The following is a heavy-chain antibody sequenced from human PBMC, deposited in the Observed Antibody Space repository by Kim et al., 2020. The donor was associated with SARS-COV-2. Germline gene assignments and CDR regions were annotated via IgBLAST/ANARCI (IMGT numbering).Heavy chain of an antibody. J-gene: IGHJ5*02. V-gene: IGHV4-39*01. CDR3: ARLRWELFPHPRGDWFDP. CDR2: IYYSGST. CDR1: GGSISSSSYY. D-gene: IGHD1-26*01. Sequence: SETLSLTCTVSGGSISSSSYYWGWIRQPPGKGLEWIGCIYYSGSTYYNPSLKSRVTISVDTSKNQFSLKLSSVTAADTAVYYCARLRWELFPHPRGDWFDPWGQGTLVTVSS.